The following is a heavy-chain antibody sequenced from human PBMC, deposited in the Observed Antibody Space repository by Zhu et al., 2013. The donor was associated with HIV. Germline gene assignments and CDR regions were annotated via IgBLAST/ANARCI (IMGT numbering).Heavy chain of an antibody. CDR3: ARGPVRFTGGPCDTTTDGLDV. Sequence: QVQLVQSGAEVKKPGASVRVSCKASGYTFTHYDISWVRQAPGQGLEWVGWMNPDSGRTDYSQNFQGRFTVTRNTSTTTVFMELRSLKSDDTAVYYCARGPVRFTGGPCDTTTDGLDVVGTKGPRSPFP. CDR1: GYTFTHYD. J-gene: IGHJ6*02. CDR2: MNPDSGRT. D-gene: IGHD1-26*01. V-gene: IGHV1-8*02.